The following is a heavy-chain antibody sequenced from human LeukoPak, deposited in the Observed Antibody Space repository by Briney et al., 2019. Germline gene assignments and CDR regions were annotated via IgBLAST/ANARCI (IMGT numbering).Heavy chain of an antibody. D-gene: IGHD3-10*01. CDR1: RSNYSRQW. V-gene: IGHV3-7*05. CDR3: ARDHVVRGVVWDY. J-gene: IGHJ4*02. CDR2: INQDGGEK. Sequence: GGTLRLSCTTSRSNYSRQWKRCVPRSPAKDLEWVASINQDGGEKYFVDSVKGRFTISRDNAKNSLYLQMNSLRAEDTAVYYCARDHVVRGVVWDYWGQGTLVTVSS.